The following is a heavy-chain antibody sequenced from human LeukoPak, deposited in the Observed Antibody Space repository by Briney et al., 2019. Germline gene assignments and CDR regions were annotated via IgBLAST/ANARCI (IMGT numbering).Heavy chain of an antibody. Sequence: SQTLSLTCAVSGGSITSGGYSWSWVRQPPGKGLEFIGYIYHSGNTYYNPSLKSRLTISADRSENQLSLKLTSVTAADTAVYYCAKMSSSSNWFDPWGQGTLVTVSS. CDR2: IYHSGNT. J-gene: IGHJ5*02. V-gene: IGHV4-30-2*01. CDR1: GGSITSGGYS. D-gene: IGHD6-6*01. CDR3: AKMSSSSNWFDP.